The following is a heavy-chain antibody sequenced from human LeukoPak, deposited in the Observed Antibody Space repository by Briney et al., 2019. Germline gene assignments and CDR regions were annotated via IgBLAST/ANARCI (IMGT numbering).Heavy chain of an antibody. J-gene: IGHJ4*02. V-gene: IGHV3-23*01. D-gene: IGHD5-18*01. Sequence: AGGSLRLSCAASGFTFSSYATSWVRQAPGKGLEWVSAITNSGSNTYYADSVKGRFTISRDNSKNTIYLQMNSLRADDTAVYYCAKDLGGYNYGPGDVFDYWGQGTLVTVSS. CDR1: GFTFSSYA. CDR3: AKDLGGYNYGPGDVFDY. CDR2: ITNSGSNT.